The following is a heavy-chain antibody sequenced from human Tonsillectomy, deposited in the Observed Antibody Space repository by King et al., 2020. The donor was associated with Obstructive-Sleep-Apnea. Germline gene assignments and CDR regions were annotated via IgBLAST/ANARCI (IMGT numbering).Heavy chain of an antibody. CDR1: GFTFSSYA. J-gene: IGHJ4*02. V-gene: IGHV3-23*04. CDR3: AKSTGVATRGYDY. Sequence: VQLVESGGGLVQPGGSLRLSCAASGFTFSSYAMSWVRQAPGKGLEWGSAISGSGGSTYYADSVKGRFTSSRDNSKNTLYLQMNSLRAEDTAVYYCAKSTGVATRGYDYWGQGTLVTVSS. CDR2: ISGSGGST. D-gene: IGHD5-12*01.